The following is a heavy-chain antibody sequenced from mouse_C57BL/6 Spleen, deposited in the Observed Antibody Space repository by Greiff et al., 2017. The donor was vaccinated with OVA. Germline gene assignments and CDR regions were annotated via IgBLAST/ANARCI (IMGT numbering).Heavy chain of an antibody. V-gene: IGHV1-80*01. J-gene: IGHJ2*01. Sequence: VQLQQSGAELVKPGASVKISCKASGYAFSSYWMNWVKQRPGQGLEWIGQIYPGDGATNYNGQFKGTATLTSDKSSSTAYMQLSSLTSEDSAVYFCASPDYYGSSSFDYWGQGTTLTVSS. D-gene: IGHD1-1*01. CDR2: IYPGDGAT. CDR3: ASPDYYGSSSFDY. CDR1: GYAFSSYW.